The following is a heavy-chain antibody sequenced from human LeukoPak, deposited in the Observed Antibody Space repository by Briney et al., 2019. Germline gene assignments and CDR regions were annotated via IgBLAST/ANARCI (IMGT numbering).Heavy chain of an antibody. CDR1: GFTFSSNW. Sequence: GGSLRLSCAASGFTFSSNWMHWVRQAPGKGLVWVSRIKSDGSSTSYADSVKGRFTISRDNAKNTLYLQMNSLRAEDTAVYYCARDKLGSGGSWYNWFDPWGQGTLVTVSS. CDR3: ARDKLGSGGSWYNWFDP. D-gene: IGHD2-15*01. J-gene: IGHJ5*02. V-gene: IGHV3-74*01. CDR2: IKSDGSST.